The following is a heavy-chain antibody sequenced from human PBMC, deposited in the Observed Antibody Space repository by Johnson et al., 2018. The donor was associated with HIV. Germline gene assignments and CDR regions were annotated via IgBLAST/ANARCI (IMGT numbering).Heavy chain of an antibody. CDR1: GFTFSGSA. CDR2: IKQDGGEK. J-gene: IGHJ3*02. D-gene: IGHD3-22*01. V-gene: IGHV3-7*02. Sequence: VQLVESGGGLVQPGGSLKLSCAASGFTFSGSAMHWVRQAPGKGLEWVANIKQDGGEKYYVDSVKGRFTISRDNAKNTLYLQLNSLRAEDTAVYYCARPRVVITPHDAFDIWGQGTMVTVSP. CDR3: ARPRVVITPHDAFDI.